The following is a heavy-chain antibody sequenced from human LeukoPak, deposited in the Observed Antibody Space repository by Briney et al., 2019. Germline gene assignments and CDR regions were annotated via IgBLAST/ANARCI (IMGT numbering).Heavy chain of an antibody. J-gene: IGHJ3*02. Sequence: SETLSLTCTVSGGSISSSSYYWGWIRQPPGKGLEWIGSIYYSGSTYYNPSLKSRVTISVDTSKNQFSLKLSSVTAADTAVYYCAIYVVAATSFDAFDIWGQGTMVTVSS. CDR2: IYYSGST. V-gene: IGHV4-39*07. CDR3: AIYVVAATSFDAFDI. CDR1: GGSISSSSYY. D-gene: IGHD2-15*01.